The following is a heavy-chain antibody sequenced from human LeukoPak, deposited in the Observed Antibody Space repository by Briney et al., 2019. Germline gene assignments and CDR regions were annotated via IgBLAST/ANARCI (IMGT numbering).Heavy chain of an antibody. Sequence: GGSLRLSCAASGFTFSDYYMSWIRQAPGKGLEWISYISSSGSTIYYADSVKGRFTISRDNAKNSLYLQMNSLRAEDTAIYYCARDPEYYDSSGYIDYWGQGTLVTVSS. V-gene: IGHV3-11*01. J-gene: IGHJ4*02. D-gene: IGHD3-22*01. CDR1: GFTFSDYY. CDR2: ISSSGSTI. CDR3: ARDPEYYDSSGYIDY.